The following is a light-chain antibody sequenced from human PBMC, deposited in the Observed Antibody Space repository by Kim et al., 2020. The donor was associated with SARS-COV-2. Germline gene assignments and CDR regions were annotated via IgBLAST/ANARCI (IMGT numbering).Light chain of an antibody. CDR1: KLGHKY. J-gene: IGLJ1*01. CDR2: RDN. Sequence: VSPEQTASITCSGDKLGHKYTSWYQQKPGQSPVLVVYRDNKRPSGIPERFSGSNSGNTATLTISGTQPMDEAEYYCQAWDSSTAVFGTGTKVTVL. CDR3: QAWDSSTAV. V-gene: IGLV3-1*01.